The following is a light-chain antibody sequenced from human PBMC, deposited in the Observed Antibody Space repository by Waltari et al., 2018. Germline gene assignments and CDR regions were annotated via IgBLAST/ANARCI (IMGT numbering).Light chain of an antibody. CDR3: LAWDSNTANV. Sequence: SSEWTQPPSVSVSPGQTANITCSGDKLGNKYACWYQQKPGQSPVLIIYKDNRRPSGFPARFSGSNSGNTATLTITGTQAVDEADYYCLAWDSNTANVFGTGTKVTVL. CDR1: KLGNKY. V-gene: IGLV3-1*01. CDR2: KDN. J-gene: IGLJ1*01.